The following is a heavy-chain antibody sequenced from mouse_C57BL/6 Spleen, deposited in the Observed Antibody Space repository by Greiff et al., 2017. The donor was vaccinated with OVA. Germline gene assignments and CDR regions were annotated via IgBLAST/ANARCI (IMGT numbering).Heavy chain of an antibody. V-gene: IGHV1-42*01. D-gene: IGHD1-1*01. CDR2: INPSTGGT. CDR3: ARRRITTVVGCDV. J-gene: IGHJ1*01. CDR1: GYSFTGYY. Sequence: VQLQQSGPELVKPGASVKISCKASGYSFTGYYMNWVKQSPEKSLEWIGEINPSTGGTTYNQKFKAKATLTVDKSSSTAYMQLKSLTSEDSAVYYCARRRITTVVGCDVWGSGTTVTVSS.